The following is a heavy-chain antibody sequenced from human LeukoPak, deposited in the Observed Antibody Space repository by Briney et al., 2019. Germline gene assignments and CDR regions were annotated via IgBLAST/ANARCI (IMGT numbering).Heavy chain of an antibody. D-gene: IGHD6-6*01. V-gene: IGHV3-23*01. CDR1: GFTFSSHA. J-gene: IGHJ4*02. CDR3: AKDRARADYTSSSPTFDY. Sequence: GGSLRLSCAASGFTFSSHAMSWVRQAPGEGLEWVSAISGSGGSTYYADSVKGRFTISRDISKNTLYLQMNSLRAEDTAVYYCAKDRARADYTSSSPTFDYWGQGTLVTVSS. CDR2: ISGSGGST.